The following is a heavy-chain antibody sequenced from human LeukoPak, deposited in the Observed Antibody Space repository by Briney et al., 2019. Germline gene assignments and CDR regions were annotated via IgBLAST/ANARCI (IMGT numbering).Heavy chain of an antibody. V-gene: IGHV3-7*01. CDR3: ARVGDYGDYGWSY. J-gene: IGHJ4*02. CDR1: GFTFSNYW. CDR2: IQQDGSEK. Sequence: GGSLRLSCVASGFTFSNYWMSWVRQAPGKGLEWVANIQQDGSEKYYVDSVKGRFTISRDNAKNSLYLQMNSLRAEDTAVYYCARVGDYGDYGWSYWGQGTLVTVSS. D-gene: IGHD4-17*01.